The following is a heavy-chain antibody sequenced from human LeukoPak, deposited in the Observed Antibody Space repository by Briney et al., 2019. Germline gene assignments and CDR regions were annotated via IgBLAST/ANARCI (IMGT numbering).Heavy chain of an antibody. J-gene: IGHJ4*02. CDR3: ARAGPEGDIVVVPAAMLGYLDY. V-gene: IGHV4-34*01. Sequence: SETLSLTCAVYGGSFSGYYWSWIRQPPGKGLEWIGGINHSGSTNYNPSLKSLVTISVDTSKNQFSLELSSVTAADTAVYYCARAGPEGDIVVVPAAMLGYLDYWGQGTLVTVSS. CDR2: INHSGST. CDR1: GGSFSGYY. D-gene: IGHD2-2*01.